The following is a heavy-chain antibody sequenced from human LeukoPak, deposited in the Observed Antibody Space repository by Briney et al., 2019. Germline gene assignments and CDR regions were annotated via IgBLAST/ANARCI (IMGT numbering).Heavy chain of an antibody. CDR3: ARVLYSYGFDY. CDR1: GYTFTSYY. CDR2: INPSGGST. Sequence: ASVKVSCKASGYTFTSYYMHWVRQAPGQGLEWVGIINPSGGSTSYAQKFQGRVTMTRDMSTSTVYMVLSSLRSEDTAVYYCARVLYSYGFDYWGQGTLVTVSS. V-gene: IGHV1-46*01. D-gene: IGHD5-18*01. J-gene: IGHJ4*02.